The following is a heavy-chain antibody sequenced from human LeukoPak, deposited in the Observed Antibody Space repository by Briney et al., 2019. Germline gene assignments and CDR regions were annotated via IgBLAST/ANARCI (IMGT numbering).Heavy chain of an antibody. Sequence: ASVKVSCKASGYTFTGFYMHWVRQAPGQGLEWMGWISAYNGNTNYAQKLQGRVTMTTDTSTSTAYMELRSLRSDDTAVYYCARVTYCGGDCYSNYYYMDVWGKGTTVTVSS. CDR2: ISAYNGNT. CDR3: ARVTYCGGDCYSNYYYMDV. V-gene: IGHV1-18*04. D-gene: IGHD2-21*01. CDR1: GYTFTGFY. J-gene: IGHJ6*03.